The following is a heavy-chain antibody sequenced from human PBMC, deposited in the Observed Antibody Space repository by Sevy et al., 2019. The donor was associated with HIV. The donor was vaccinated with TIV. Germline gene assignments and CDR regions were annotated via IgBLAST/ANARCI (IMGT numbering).Heavy chain of an antibody. CDR3: ARVVFGGWYYFDY. D-gene: IGHD6-19*01. CDR1: GFTFSDYY. V-gene: IGHV3-11*06. J-gene: IGHJ4*02. Sequence: GGYLRLSCAASGFTFSDYYMNWIRQAPGKGLEWVSYISSSSSYTNYADSVKGRFTISRDNAKNSLYLQMNSLRAEDTAVYYCARVVFGGWYYFDYWGQGTLVTVSS. CDR2: ISSSSSYT.